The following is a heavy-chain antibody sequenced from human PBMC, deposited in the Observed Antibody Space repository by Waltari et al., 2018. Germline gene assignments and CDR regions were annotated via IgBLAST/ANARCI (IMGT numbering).Heavy chain of an antibody. CDR1: GASISSKSYY. V-gene: IGHV4-39*02. D-gene: IGHD3-9*01. CDR3: ARRPYDILTGGFDS. CDR2: LYYGES. Sequence: QLQLQESGPGLVKPSETLSLSCTVAGASISSKSYYWGWIRQPPGKGLEWIGSLYYGESNYNPSLQSLVTISADTSKNRLSLKLTSVTATDTAVYYCARRPYDILTGGFDSWGQGTLVTVSS. J-gene: IGHJ4*02.